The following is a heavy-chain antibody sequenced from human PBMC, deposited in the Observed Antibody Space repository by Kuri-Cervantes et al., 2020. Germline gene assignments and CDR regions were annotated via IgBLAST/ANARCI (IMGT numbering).Heavy chain of an antibody. J-gene: IGHJ4*02. CDR2: TSGSGSRT. CDR3: ARDLHTAMVPGDY. D-gene: IGHD5-18*01. CDR1: GLTFSGYG. Sequence: LSLTCAASGLTFSGYGMHWVRQAPGKGLEWVSFTSGSGSRTYYADSVKGRFTISRDNSKNTLYLQMNSLRAEDTAVYYCARDLHTAMVPGDYWGQGTLVTVSS. V-gene: IGHV3-NL1*01.